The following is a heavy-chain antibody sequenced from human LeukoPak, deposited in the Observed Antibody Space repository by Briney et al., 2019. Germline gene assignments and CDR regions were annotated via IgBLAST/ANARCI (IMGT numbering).Heavy chain of an antibody. CDR3: ARVLSILTRVDY. D-gene: IGHD3-9*01. CDR1: GFTVSSNY. CDR2: IYSGGST. Sequence: GGSLRLSCAASGFTVSSNYMSWVRQAPGKGLEWVSDIYSGGSTYYADSVKGRFTISRDNSKNTLYLQMNSLRAEDTAVYYCARVLSILTRVDYWGQGTLVTVSS. V-gene: IGHV3-53*01. J-gene: IGHJ4*02.